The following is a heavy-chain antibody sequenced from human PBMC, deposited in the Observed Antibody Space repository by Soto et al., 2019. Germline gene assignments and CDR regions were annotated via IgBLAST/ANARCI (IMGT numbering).Heavy chain of an antibody. D-gene: IGHD3-10*01. CDR2: ISAYNGNT. CDR1: GYTFTSYG. J-gene: IGHJ4*02. V-gene: IGHV1-18*01. Sequence: QVQLVQSGAEVKKPGASVKVSCKASGYTFTSYGISWVRQAPGQGLEWMGWISAYNGNTNYAQKLQGRVTMTTDTSTSTAYMELRSLRSDDTAVYCCARDPRDGLLWFGEPLDYWGQGTLVTVSS. CDR3: ARDPRDGLLWFGEPLDY.